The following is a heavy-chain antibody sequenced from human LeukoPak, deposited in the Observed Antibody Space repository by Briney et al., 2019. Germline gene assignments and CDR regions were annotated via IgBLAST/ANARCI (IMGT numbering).Heavy chain of an antibody. CDR1: GGSISSYY. CDR3: ARRSSGWSRWYFDL. Sequence: SETLSLTCTVSGGSISSYYWSWIRQPPGKGLEWIGYIYYSGSTNYNPSLKSRVTISVDTSKNQFSLKLSSVTAADTAVYYCARRSSGWSRWYFDLWGRGTLVTVSS. J-gene: IGHJ2*01. V-gene: IGHV4-59*01. D-gene: IGHD6-19*01. CDR2: IYYSGST.